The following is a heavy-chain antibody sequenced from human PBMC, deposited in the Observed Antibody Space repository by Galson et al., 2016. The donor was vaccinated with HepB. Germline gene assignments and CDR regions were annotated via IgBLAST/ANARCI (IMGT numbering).Heavy chain of an antibody. D-gene: IGHD3-16*02. Sequence: SLRLSCAASGFTFSSYGMHWVRQAPGKGLEWLAVIWYDGSNKYYADSVKGRFIISRDNSQNTLYLQMNSLGAEDTAVYYCANFYENVWGNNRYKKYPMDVWGQGTTVIVSS. CDR3: ANFYENVWGNNRYKKYPMDV. CDR1: GFTFSSYG. CDR2: IWYDGSNK. V-gene: IGHV3-33*06. J-gene: IGHJ6*02.